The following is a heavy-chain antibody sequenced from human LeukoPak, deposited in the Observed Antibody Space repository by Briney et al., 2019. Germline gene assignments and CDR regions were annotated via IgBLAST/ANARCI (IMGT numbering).Heavy chain of an antibody. V-gene: IGHV1-69*13. CDR3: ARRAVLIGVAGPRRAFDI. CDR2: IIPIFGTA. Sequence: GASVKVSCKASGGTFSSYAISWVRQAPGQGLEWMEGIIPIFGTANYAQKFQGRVTITADESTSTAYMELSSLRSEDTAVYYCARRAVLIGVAGPRRAFDIWGQGTMVTVSS. J-gene: IGHJ3*02. CDR1: GGTFSSYA. D-gene: IGHD3-3*01.